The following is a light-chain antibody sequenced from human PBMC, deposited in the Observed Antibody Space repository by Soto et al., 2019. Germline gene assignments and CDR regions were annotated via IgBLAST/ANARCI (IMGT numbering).Light chain of an antibody. Sequence: QSALTQPASVSGSPGQSITISCTGTSSDVGGYNYVSWFQQHPGKAPKLKIYEVSNRPSGVSNRFSGSKSGYTASLTISGLQAADEADYFCKSYAGSNTYVFGSGTKVTVL. J-gene: IGLJ1*01. CDR2: EVS. V-gene: IGLV2-14*03. CDR3: KSYAGSNTYV. CDR1: SSDVGGYNY.